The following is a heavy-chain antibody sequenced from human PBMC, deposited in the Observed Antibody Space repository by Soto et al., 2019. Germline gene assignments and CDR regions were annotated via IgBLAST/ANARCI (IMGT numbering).Heavy chain of an antibody. CDR1: GYTFTSYY. CDR2: INPSGGST. CDR3: ARDRIAVAGPKKFDY. Sequence: AASVKVSCKASGYTFTSYYMHWVRQAPGQGLEWMGIINPSGGSTSYAQKFQGRVTMTRDTSTSTVYMELSSLRSEDTAVYYCARDRIAVAGPKKFDYWGQGTLVTVSS. D-gene: IGHD6-19*01. V-gene: IGHV1-46*01. J-gene: IGHJ4*02.